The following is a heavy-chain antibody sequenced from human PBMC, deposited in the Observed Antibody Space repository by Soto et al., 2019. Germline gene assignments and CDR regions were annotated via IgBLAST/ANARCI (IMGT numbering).Heavy chain of an antibody. Sequence: GASVKVSCKASGYTFTSYGISWVRQAPGQGLEWMGRIIPILGIANYAQKFQGRVTITADKSTSTAYMELSSLRSEDTAVYYCARVDTMGVDIWGQGTMVTVSS. CDR2: IIPILGIA. V-gene: IGHV1-69*04. J-gene: IGHJ3*02. CDR1: GYTFTSYG. D-gene: IGHD3-10*01. CDR3: ARVDTMGVDI.